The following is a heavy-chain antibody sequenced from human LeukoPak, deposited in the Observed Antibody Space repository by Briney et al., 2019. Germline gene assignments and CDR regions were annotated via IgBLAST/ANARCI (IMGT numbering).Heavy chain of an antibody. V-gene: IGHV3-33*01. D-gene: IGHD2-15*01. CDR2: IWHDGSYI. CDR1: GFTFSNYG. CDR3: AREIVGEGNFDC. Sequence: EKSLRLSCEASGFTFSNYGMHWVRQTPGKGLEWVAAIWHDGSYIFYADSVKGRFTISRDNSKNTLFLQMDSLRAEDTALYYCAREIVGEGNFDCWGQGTLVTVSS. J-gene: IGHJ4*02.